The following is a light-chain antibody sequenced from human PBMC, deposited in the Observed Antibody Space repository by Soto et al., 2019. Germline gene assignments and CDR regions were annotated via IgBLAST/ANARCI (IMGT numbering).Light chain of an antibody. V-gene: IGLV2-11*01. CDR2: DVT. J-gene: IGLJ1*01. CDR1: SSDVGGYNY. Sequence: QSALPQPRSVSGSPGQSLTISCTGTSSDVGGYNYVSWYQQHPGKAPKLMISDVTKRPSGVPDRFSGSKSGNTASLTISGLQAEDERDYCCCSHAGSYTYVFGTGTKLNVL. CDR3: CSHAGSYTYV.